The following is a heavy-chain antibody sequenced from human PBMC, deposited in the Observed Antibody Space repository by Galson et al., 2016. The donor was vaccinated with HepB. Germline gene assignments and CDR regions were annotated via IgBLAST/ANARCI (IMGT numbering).Heavy chain of an antibody. CDR3: VRGIVSTTFGYAFDV. CDR2: IYYSGTT. J-gene: IGHJ3*01. CDR1: SAFNSSYY. Sequence: SETLSLTCTVSSAFNSSYYWSWIRQPPGKGLEWIGYIYYSGTTNYNPSLKNRVSVSADKSKNQFSLRLTSVTAADTAVYFCVRGIVSTTFGYAFDVWGQGTMVTISS. D-gene: IGHD5/OR15-5a*01. V-gene: IGHV4-59*01.